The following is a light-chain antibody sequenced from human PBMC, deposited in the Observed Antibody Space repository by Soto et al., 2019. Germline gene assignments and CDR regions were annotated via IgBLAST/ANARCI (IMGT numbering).Light chain of an antibody. V-gene: IGKV1-12*01. CDR1: QAIDSW. CDR2: TGS. Sequence: DIQMTQSPSSVSASVGDRVTITCRASQAIDSWLAWYQQKPGEAPKLLIFTGSLLHSGVPPRFSGSGSGTDFTLTISSQQPADFATYYCQQPLSFPQTFGQGTKV. CDR3: QQPLSFPQT. J-gene: IGKJ1*01.